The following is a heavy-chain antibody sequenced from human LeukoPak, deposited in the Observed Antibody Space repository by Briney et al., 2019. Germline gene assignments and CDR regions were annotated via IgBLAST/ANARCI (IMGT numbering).Heavy chain of an antibody. CDR3: AKVTGYSSSWYEVDY. V-gene: IGHV3-23*01. J-gene: IGHJ4*02. CDR2: ISGSGGST. CDR1: GFTFSSYA. D-gene: IGHD6-13*01. Sequence: GGSLRLSCAASGFTFSSYAMRWVRQAPGKGLEWVSAISGSGGSTYYADSVKSRFTISRDNSKNTLYLQMNSLRAEDTAVYYCAKVTGYSSSWYEVDYWGQGTLVTVSS.